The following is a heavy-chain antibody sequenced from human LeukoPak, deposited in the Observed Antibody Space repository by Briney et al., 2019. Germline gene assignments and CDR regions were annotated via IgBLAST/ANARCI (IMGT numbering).Heavy chain of an antibody. V-gene: IGHV3-7*01. D-gene: IGHD5-24*01. CDR3: ARGSRDR. Sequence: PGGSLRLSCAVSGITLSNYGMSWVRQAPGKGLEWVANIKQDGSEKYYVDSVKGRFTISRDNAKNSLYLQMNSLRAEDTAVYYCARGSRDRWGQGTLVTVSS. CDR2: IKQDGSEK. CDR1: GITLSNYG. J-gene: IGHJ4*02.